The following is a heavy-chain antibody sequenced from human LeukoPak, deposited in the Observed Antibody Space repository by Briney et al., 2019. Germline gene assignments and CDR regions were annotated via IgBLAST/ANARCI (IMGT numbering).Heavy chain of an antibody. V-gene: IGHV4-59*08. D-gene: IGHD6-19*01. CDR1: GGSISRDY. CDR3: ARTIAVSHFDY. J-gene: IGHJ4*02. Sequence: NPSETLSLTCTVSGGSISRDYWSWIRQPPGQGLKWIAYIYSSGSTNYNPSLKSRVTITVDTSKNQFSLILSSVTAADTAVYYCARTIAVSHFDYWGQGILVTVSS. CDR2: IYSSGST.